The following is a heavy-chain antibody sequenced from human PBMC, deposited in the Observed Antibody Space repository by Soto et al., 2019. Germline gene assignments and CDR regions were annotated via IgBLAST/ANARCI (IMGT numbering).Heavy chain of an antibody. V-gene: IGHV1-69*13. J-gene: IGHJ4*02. CDR3: ARGREYYYDSSGYYYADY. D-gene: IGHD3-22*01. CDR1: GGTFSSHA. CDR2: TIPIFGTA. Sequence: SVKVSSKASGGTFSSHAISWLLQAPGQGLEGMGWTIPIFGTANCAQKFQGRVTITADESTSTDYMELSSLRSEDTAVYYCARGREYYYDSSGYYYADYWGQGTLVTVSS.